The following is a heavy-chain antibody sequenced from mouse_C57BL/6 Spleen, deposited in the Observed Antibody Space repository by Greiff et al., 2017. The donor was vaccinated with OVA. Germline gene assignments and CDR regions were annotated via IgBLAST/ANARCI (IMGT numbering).Heavy chain of an antibody. CDR1: GYTFTGYW. J-gene: IGHJ1*03. CDR2: ILPGSGST. D-gene: IGHD2-2*01. V-gene: IGHV1-9*01. CDR3: AGGGDYCGYDGGYFDV. Sequence: QVQLQQSGAELMKPGASVKLSCKATGYTFTGYWIEWVKQRPGHGLEWIGEILPGSGSTNYNEKFKGKATFTADTSSNTAYMQLSSLTTEDSAIYYGAGGGDYCGYDGGYFDVWGTGTTVTVSS.